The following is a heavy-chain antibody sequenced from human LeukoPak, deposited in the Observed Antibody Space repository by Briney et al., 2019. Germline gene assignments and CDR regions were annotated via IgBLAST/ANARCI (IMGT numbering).Heavy chain of an antibody. Sequence: KPSETPSLTCTVSGGSISSSSYYWGWIRQPPGKGLEWIGSIYYSGSTYYNPSLKSRVTISVDTSKNQFSLKLSSLTAADTAVYYCARHEYSGSYYGLSWFDPWGQGTLVTVSS. D-gene: IGHD1-26*01. V-gene: IGHV4-39*01. J-gene: IGHJ5*02. CDR1: GGSISSSSYY. CDR3: ARHEYSGSYYGLSWFDP. CDR2: IYYSGST.